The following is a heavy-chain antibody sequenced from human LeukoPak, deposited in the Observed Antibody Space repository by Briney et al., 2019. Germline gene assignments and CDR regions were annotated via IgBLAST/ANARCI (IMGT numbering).Heavy chain of an antibody. CDR3: ATGFTYYYDSSGSDY. Sequence: GASVKVSCKASGYTFTSYGISWVRQAPGKGLEWMGGFDPEDGETIYAQKFQGRVTMTEDTSTDTAYMELSSLRSEDTAVYCCATGFTYYYDSSGSDYWGQGTLVTVSS. J-gene: IGHJ4*02. V-gene: IGHV1-24*01. CDR2: FDPEDGET. CDR1: GYTFTSYG. D-gene: IGHD3-22*01.